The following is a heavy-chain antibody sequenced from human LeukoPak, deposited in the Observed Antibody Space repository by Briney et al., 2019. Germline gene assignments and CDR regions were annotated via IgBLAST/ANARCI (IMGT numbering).Heavy chain of an antibody. J-gene: IGHJ4*02. CDR3: ARSRLGSGITMIVVDSLDY. V-gene: IGHV6-1*01. CDR1: GDSVSSNSAA. CDR2: TYYRSKWYN. D-gene: IGHD3-22*01. Sequence: SQTLSLTCALSGDSVSSNSAAWNWIRQSPSRGLEWLGRTYYRSKWYNDYAVSVKSRITINPDTSKNQFSLQLNSVTPEDTAVYYCARSRLGSGITMIVVDSLDYWGQGTLVTVSS.